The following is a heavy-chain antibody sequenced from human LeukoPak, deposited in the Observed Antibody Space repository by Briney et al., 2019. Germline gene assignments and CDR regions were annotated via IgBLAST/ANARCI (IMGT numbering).Heavy chain of an antibody. CDR2: ISAYNGNT. CDR1: GYTFTGYH. V-gene: IGHV1-18*04. D-gene: IGHD1-26*01. J-gene: IGHJ4*02. Sequence: ASVKVSCKASGYTFTGYHIHWVRQAPGQGLEWMGWISAYNGNTNYAQKLQGRVTMTTDTSTSTAYMELRSLRSDDTAVYYCARAGIVGATLGPLGYWGQGTLVTVSS. CDR3: ARAGIVGATLGPLGY.